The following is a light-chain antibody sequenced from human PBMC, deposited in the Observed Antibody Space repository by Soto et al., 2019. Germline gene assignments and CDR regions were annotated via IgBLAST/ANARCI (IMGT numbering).Light chain of an antibody. CDR3: QQYGSSPPLA. V-gene: IGKV3-20*01. CDR1: QSVSSSS. J-gene: IGKJ1*01. Sequence: EIVLTQSPGTLSLSPGERATLSCRASQSVSSSSLAWYQQKPGQAPRLLIYGASSRATGISDRLSGSGSGTDFTLTISRLEPEDFAVYYCQQYGSSPPLAFGQGTKVDIK. CDR2: GAS.